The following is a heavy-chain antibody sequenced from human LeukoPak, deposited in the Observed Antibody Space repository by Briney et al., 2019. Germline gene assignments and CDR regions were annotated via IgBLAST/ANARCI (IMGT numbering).Heavy chain of an antibody. CDR1: GFTFSTYY. V-gene: IGHV3-74*01. D-gene: IGHD2-21*01. CDR3: AKRGVVIRVILVGFHKEAYYFDS. J-gene: IGHJ4*02. CDR2: INSDGSSA. Sequence: GGSLRLSCAASGFTFSTYYMHWVRQAPGKGLVWVSRINSDGSSASYADSVKGRFTISRDNAKNTLYLQMNSLRAEDTAVYFCAKRGVVIRVILVGFHKEAYYFDSWGQGALVTVS.